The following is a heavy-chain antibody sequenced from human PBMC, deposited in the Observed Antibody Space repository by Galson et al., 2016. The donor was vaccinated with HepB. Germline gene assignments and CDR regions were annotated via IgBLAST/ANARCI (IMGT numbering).Heavy chain of an antibody. D-gene: IGHD5-12*01. CDR3: AHSDLREASPAPYSFDS. CDR1: GFSLRTSGMG. Sequence: PALVKPTQTLTLTCTFSGFSLRTSGMGVGWFRQPPGKALEWLAVIYWDDDARYSPSLKSRLTITKDTSKNQVVLTLTNMDPVDTGTYYCAHSDLREASPAPYSFDSWGQGTLITVSS. V-gene: IGHV2-5*02. J-gene: IGHJ4*02. CDR2: IYWDDDA.